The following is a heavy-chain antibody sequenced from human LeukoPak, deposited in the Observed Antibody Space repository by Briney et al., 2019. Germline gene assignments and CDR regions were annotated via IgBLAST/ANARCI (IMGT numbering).Heavy chain of an antibody. Sequence: ASVKVPCKASGGTFISYAIRWVRQAPGQGLEWMGRIIPILGIANYAQKFQGRVTITADKYTNTAYMELSSLRSEDTAVYYCARELQLDPYYYYGMDVWGQGTTVTVSS. CDR2: IIPILGIA. CDR3: ARELQLDPYYYYGMDV. V-gene: IGHV1-69*04. J-gene: IGHJ6*02. CDR1: GGTFISYA. D-gene: IGHD1-1*01.